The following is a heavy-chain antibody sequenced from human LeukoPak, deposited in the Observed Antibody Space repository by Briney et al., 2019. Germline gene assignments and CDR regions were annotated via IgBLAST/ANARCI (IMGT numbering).Heavy chain of an antibody. J-gene: IGHJ4*02. CDR2: ISSSSSYI. Sequence: GGSLRLSCAASGFTFSRYSMNWVREAPGKGLEWVSSISSSSSYIYYADSVKGRFTISRDNAKNSLYLQMNSLRAEDTAVYYCARVGYSYGYGCLDYWGQGTLVTVSS. CDR1: GFTFSRYS. D-gene: IGHD5-18*01. CDR3: ARVGYSYGYGCLDY. V-gene: IGHV3-21*01.